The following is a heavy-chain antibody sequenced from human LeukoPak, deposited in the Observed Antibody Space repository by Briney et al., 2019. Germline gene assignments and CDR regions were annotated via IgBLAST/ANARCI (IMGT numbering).Heavy chain of an antibody. CDR3: AIHIVVVPAAKKKNWFDP. CDR2: INHSGST. Sequence: KPSETLSLTCAVYGGSFSGYYWSWIRQPPGKGLEWIGEINHSGSTNYNPSLKSRVTILVDTSKNQFSLKLSSVTAADPAVYYCAIHIVVVPAAKKKNWFDPWGQGTLVTVSS. V-gene: IGHV4-34*01. D-gene: IGHD2-2*01. CDR1: GGSFSGYY. J-gene: IGHJ5*02.